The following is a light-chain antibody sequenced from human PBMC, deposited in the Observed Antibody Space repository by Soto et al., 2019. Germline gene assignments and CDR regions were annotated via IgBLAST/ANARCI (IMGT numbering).Light chain of an antibody. V-gene: IGKV4-1*01. J-gene: IGKJ2*01. CDR2: WAS. Sequence: DIVMTQSPDSLAVSLGERATINCKSSQSVLYSSNNKNYLTWYQQKPGQPPKLLIYWASNRESGVPDRFSGSGSETDFPLTISSLQAEDVALYYCQQYYGPPYTFGQGTTLEI. CDR3: QQYYGPPYT. CDR1: QSVLYSSNNKNY.